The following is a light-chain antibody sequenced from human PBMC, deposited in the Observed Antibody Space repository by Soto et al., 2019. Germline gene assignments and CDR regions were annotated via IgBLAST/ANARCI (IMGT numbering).Light chain of an antibody. CDR1: QSVSSN. V-gene: IGKV3-15*01. Sequence: EIVMTQSPATLSVSPGERATLCCRASQSVSSNLAWYQQKPGQAPRLLIYGASTRATGIPARFSGSGSGTEFTLTISSLQSEDFAVYYCQQYNTWPRTFGQGTKVDIK. CDR2: GAS. CDR3: QQYNTWPRT. J-gene: IGKJ1*01.